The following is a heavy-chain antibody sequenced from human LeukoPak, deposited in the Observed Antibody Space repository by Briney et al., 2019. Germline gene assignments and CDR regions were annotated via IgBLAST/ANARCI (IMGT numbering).Heavy chain of an antibody. J-gene: IGHJ4*02. V-gene: IGHV3-48*03. D-gene: IGHD3-10*01. CDR2: ISSSGSTI. Sequence: AGGFLRLSCAASGFTFSSYEMNWVRQAPGKGMEWVSYISSSGSTIYYADSVKGRFTISRDNAKNSLYLQMNSLRAEDTAVYYCARGLTMVRGVIRAPNRTPFDYWGQGTLVTVSS. CDR1: GFTFSSYE. CDR3: ARGLTMVRGVIRAPNRTPFDY.